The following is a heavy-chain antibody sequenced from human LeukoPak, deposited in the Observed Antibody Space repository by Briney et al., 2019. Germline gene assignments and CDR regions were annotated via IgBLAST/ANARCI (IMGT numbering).Heavy chain of an antibody. D-gene: IGHD5-18*01. CDR3: ARGRADGYNYGDYFDN. CDR1: GFTFSSYS. V-gene: IGHV3-66*01. CDR2: IYSGGST. Sequence: PGGSLRLSCAASGFTFSSYSMNWVRQAPGKGLEWVSVIYSGGSTYYADSVKGRFTISRDNSKNTLYLQMNSLRAEDTAVYYCARGRADGYNYGDYFDNWGQGTLVTVSS. J-gene: IGHJ4*02.